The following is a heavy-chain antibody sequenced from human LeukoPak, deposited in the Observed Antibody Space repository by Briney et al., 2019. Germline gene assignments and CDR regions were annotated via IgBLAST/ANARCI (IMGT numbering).Heavy chain of an antibody. CDR1: GFTFSSYA. D-gene: IGHD3-22*01. V-gene: IGHV3-23*01. CDR3: AKGRYYYDSSDAFDI. J-gene: IGHJ3*02. Sequence: GGSLRLSCAASGFTFSSYAMSWVRQAPGKGLEWVSAISGSGGSTYYADSVKGRFTISRDNSKNTLFLQMNSLRAEHTAVYYCAKGRYYYDSSDAFDIWGQGTMVTVSS. CDR2: ISGSGGST.